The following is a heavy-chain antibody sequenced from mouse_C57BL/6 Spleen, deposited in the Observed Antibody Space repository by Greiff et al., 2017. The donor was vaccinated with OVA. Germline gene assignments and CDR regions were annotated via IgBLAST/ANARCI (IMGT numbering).Heavy chain of an antibody. CDR1: GFSLSTSGMG. CDR3: ARSTISYYFDY. J-gene: IGHJ2*01. Sequence: QVTLKESGPGILQCSQTLSLTCSFSGFSLSTSGMGVSWIRQPSGKGLEWLAHIYWDDDKRYNPSLKSRLTISKDTSRNQVFLKITSVDTADTATYYCARSTISYYFDYWGQGTTLTVSS. CDR2: IYWDDDK. D-gene: IGHD1-1*02. V-gene: IGHV8-12*01.